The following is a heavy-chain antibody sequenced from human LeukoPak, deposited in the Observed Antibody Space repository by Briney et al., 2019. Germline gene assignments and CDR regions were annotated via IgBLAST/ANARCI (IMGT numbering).Heavy chain of an antibody. CDR2: IYPADSDT. D-gene: IGHD5-18*01. V-gene: IGHV5-51*01. CDR3: ARPTDPIYSYAINY. Sequence: GESLKLSCKGSGYSFTNYWIAWVRQMPGKGLECMGIIYPADSDTKYNPSFHGHVTISADKSISTAYLQWSSLKASDTAIYYCARPTDPIYSYAINYWGQGTLVTVSS. CDR1: GYSFTNYW. J-gene: IGHJ4*02.